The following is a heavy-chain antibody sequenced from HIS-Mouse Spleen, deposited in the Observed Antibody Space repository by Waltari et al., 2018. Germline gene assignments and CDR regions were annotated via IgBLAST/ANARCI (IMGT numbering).Heavy chain of an antibody. CDR3: AKVNSGSYYFDY. CDR1: GVTFSSYG. CDR2: ISYDGSNK. J-gene: IGHJ4*02. D-gene: IGHD1-26*01. Sequence: QVQLVESGGGVVQPGRSLRLSCAASGVTFSSYGMPWVRQAPGKGLEWVAVISYDGSNKYYADSVKGRFTISRDNSKNTLYLQMNSLRAEDTAVYYCAKVNSGSYYFDYWGQGTLVTVSS. V-gene: IGHV3-30*18.